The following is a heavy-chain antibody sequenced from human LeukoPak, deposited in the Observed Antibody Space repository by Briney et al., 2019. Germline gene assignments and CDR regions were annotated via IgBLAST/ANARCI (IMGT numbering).Heavy chain of an antibody. D-gene: IGHD6-13*01. J-gene: IGHJ4*02. CDR3: ARHPNSNWDY. Sequence: GGSLRLSCAASGFTFRNYWMSWVRQVPGKGLEWVVDINEGGNEKNYVDSVKGRFTASRDNAQNSLYLQMNSLRVEDTAVYYCARHPNSNWDYWGQGTLVTVSS. CDR2: INEGGNEK. CDR1: GFTFRNYW. V-gene: IGHV3-7*03.